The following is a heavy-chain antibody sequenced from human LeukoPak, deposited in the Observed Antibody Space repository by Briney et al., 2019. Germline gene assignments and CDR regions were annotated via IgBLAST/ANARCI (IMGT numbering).Heavy chain of an antibody. J-gene: IGHJ4*02. Sequence: SETLSLTCTVSGGSISSSSYYWGWIRQPPGKGLEWIGSIYYSGSTYYNPSLKSRVTISVDTSKNQFSLKLSSVTAADTAVYYCARSRVIGASPYYCDYWGQGTLVTVSS. D-gene: IGHD1-26*01. V-gene: IGHV4-39*07. CDR2: IYYSGST. CDR3: ARSRVIGASPYYCDY. CDR1: GGSISSSSYY.